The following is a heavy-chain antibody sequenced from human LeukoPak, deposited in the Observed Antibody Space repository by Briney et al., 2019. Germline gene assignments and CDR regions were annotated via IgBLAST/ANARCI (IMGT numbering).Heavy chain of an antibody. CDR2: VSANSGNT. J-gene: IGHJ4*02. D-gene: IGHD3-16*01. CDR1: GYTFTRNG. V-gene: IGHV1-18*01. Sequence: GASVKVSCTPSGYTFTRNGISWMRQAPGQGLEWMGWVSANSGNTNYAQKFQGRVTMTADTSTSTAYMELRSLRSDDTAVYYCARDVNYAFDYWGQGTLVTVSS. CDR3: ARDVNYAFDY.